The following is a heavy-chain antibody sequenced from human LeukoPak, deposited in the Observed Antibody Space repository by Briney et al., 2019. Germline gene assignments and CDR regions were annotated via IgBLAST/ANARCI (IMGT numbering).Heavy chain of an antibody. V-gene: IGHV1-18*01. CDR3: ARTPKRFGELYQSADY. Sequence: GASVKVSCKASGYTFINHGITWVRQAPGQGLEWMGWISAYNGNADYAQSFQGRVTMTTDTSTSTAYMELRSLRSDDTGVYYCARTPKRFGELYQSADYWGQGSLAPSPQ. CDR1: GYTFINHG. D-gene: IGHD3-10*01. CDR2: ISAYNGNA. J-gene: IGHJ4*02.